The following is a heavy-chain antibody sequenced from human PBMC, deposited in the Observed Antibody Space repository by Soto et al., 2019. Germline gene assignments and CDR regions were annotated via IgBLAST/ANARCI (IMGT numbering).Heavy chain of an antibody. D-gene: IGHD2-15*01. CDR1: GFIFSSYW. V-gene: IGHV3-74*01. CDR2: INSGGSTT. CDR3: TRVGYCSGGSCYDLQTHYYYGMDV. J-gene: IGHJ6*02. Sequence: PGGSLRLSCAASGFIFSSYWMHWVRQAPGKGLVWVSRINSGGSTTSYADSVKGRFTISRDNAKNTLYLQINSLRAEDTAVYYCTRVGYCSGGSCYDLQTHYYYGMDVWGQGTKVTVSS.